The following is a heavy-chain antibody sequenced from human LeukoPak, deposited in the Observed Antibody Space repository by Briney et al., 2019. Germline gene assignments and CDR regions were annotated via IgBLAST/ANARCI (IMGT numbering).Heavy chain of an antibody. CDR1: VLTVSSNY. Sequence: PGGSLRLSCAASVLTVSSNYMSWVRQAPGKGLEWVSLIYSGGNTYYADSGKGRFTISRDNSKKNLVLQMNSRRAEDTAVYYCASYPWGVGGTHWGQGTLVTVYS. D-gene: IGHD1-26*01. V-gene: IGHV3-53*01. CDR3: ASYPWGVGGTH. J-gene: IGHJ4*02. CDR2: IYSGGNT.